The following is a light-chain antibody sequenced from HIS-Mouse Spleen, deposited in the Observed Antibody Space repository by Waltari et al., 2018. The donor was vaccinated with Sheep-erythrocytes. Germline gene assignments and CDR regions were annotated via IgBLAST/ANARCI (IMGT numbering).Light chain of an antibody. Sequence: QSALTQPASVSGSPGQSITIPCTGTSRSVGCYNLVPWYQQHPGKAPKLMIDEGSKRPSGVSNRFSGSKSGNTASLTISGLQAEDEADYYCCSYAGSSTPWVFGGGTKLTVL. CDR1: SRSVGCYNL. CDR3: CSYAGSSTPWV. CDR2: EGS. V-gene: IGLV2-23*01. J-gene: IGLJ3*02.